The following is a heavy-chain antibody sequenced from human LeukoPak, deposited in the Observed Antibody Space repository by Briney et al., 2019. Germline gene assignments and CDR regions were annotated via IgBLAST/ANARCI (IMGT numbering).Heavy chain of an antibody. CDR2: IIPIFGTA. V-gene: IGHV1-69*13. D-gene: IGHD3-3*01. J-gene: IGHJ4*02. Sequence: SVKVSCKASGGTLSSYAISWVRQAPGQGLEWMGGIIPIFGTANYAQKFQGRVTITADESTSTAYMELSSLRSEDTAVYYRARGNTYYDFWSGYRTTYYFDYWGQGTLVTVSS. CDR1: GGTLSSYA. CDR3: ARGNTYYDFWSGYRTTYYFDY.